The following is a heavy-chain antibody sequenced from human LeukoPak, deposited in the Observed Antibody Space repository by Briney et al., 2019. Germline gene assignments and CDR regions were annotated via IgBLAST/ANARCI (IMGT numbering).Heavy chain of an antibody. V-gene: IGHV7-4-1*02. Sequence: ASVKVSCKASGYTFTSYDINWVRQAPGQGLEWMGWINTNTGNPTYAQGFTGRFVFSLDTSVSTAYLQISSLKAEDTAVYYCARAPSAEYSSGWYGLDYYYYGMDVWGQGTTVTVSS. CDR2: INTNTGNP. D-gene: IGHD6-19*01. CDR1: GYTFTSYD. J-gene: IGHJ6*02. CDR3: ARAPSAEYSSGWYGLDYYYYGMDV.